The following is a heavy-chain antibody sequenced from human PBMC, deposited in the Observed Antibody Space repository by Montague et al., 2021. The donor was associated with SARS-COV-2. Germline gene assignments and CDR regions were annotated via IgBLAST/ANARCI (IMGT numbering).Heavy chain of an antibody. D-gene: IGHD5-12*01. J-gene: IGHJ5*02. CDR3: AKVVDIVGCYFDISLDA. CDR1: GFTFGDSP. V-gene: IGHV3-23*03. CDR2: IHSAGRGA. Sequence: SLRLSCAASGFTFGDSPMSWVRQAPGKGLDWVSGIHSAGRGAYYADSVQGRFTISRDNLKNTVYLQMNSLRDVDTAVYYCAKVVDIVGCYFDISLDAWGQGTLVVVSS.